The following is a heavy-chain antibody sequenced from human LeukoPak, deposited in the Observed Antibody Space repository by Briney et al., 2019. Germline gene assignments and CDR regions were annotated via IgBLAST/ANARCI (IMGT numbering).Heavy chain of an antibody. CDR1: GFTFSSYV. Sequence: HPGGSLRLSCAASGFTFSSYVMHWVRQAPGKGLEWVAVISYDGSNKYYADSVKGRFTISRDNSKNTLYLQMNSLRAEDTAVYYCARDLTTVTWGDYWGQGTLVTVSS. J-gene: IGHJ4*02. V-gene: IGHV3-30-3*01. CDR2: ISYDGSNK. D-gene: IGHD4-17*01. CDR3: ARDLTTVTWGDY.